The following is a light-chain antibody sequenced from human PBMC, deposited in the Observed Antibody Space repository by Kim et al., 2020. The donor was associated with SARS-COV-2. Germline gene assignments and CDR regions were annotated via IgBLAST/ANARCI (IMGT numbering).Light chain of an antibody. Sequence: LSLSPGERATLSCRASQSVRSYLAWYQQKPGQAPRLLIYGASNRATGTPVRFSGSGSGTDFILTITSLEPEDFAVYYCQQRSNWFTFGGGTKLEI. CDR1: QSVRSY. V-gene: IGKV3-11*01. CDR3: QQRSNWFT. J-gene: IGKJ4*01. CDR2: GAS.